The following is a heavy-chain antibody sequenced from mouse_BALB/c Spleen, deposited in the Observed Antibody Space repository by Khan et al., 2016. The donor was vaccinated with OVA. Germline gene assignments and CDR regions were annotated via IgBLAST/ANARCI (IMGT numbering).Heavy chain of an antibody. Sequence: DLVKPGASVKLSCKASGYTFTSYWINWIKQRPGQGFEWIGRIAPGSGSSSYNEMFKGKATLTLDTSSSTAYIQLSSLSSEDSADYFSARGNNYGKTCYAMDYWGQGTSVTVSS. CDR3: ARGNNYGKTCYAMDY. D-gene: IGHD1-1*01. CDR1: GYTFTSYW. V-gene: IGHV1S41*01. CDR2: IAPGSGSS. J-gene: IGHJ4*01.